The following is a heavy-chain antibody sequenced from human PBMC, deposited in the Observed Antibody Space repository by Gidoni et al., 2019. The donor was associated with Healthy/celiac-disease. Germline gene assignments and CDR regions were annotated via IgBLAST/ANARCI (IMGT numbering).Heavy chain of an antibody. CDR2: IYYSGST. J-gene: IGHJ4*02. CDR1: GGSISSSSYY. CDR3: ARQLRFWESSSRDYYFDY. V-gene: IGHV4-39*01. Sequence: QLQLQESGPGLVKPSATLSLTCTVSGGSISSSSYYWGWIRQPPGKGLEWIGSIYYSGSTYYNPSLKSRVTISVDTSKNQFSLKLSSVTAADTAVYYCARQLRFWESSSRDYYFDYWGQGTLVTVSS. D-gene: IGHD3-3*01.